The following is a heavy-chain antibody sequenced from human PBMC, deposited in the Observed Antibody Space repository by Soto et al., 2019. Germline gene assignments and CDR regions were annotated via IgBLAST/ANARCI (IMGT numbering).Heavy chain of an antibody. J-gene: IGHJ4*02. D-gene: IGHD2-8*01. CDR1: GGSFSGYY. CDR2: INHSGST. CDR3: ARGGLMVYAMFDY. V-gene: IGHV4-34*01. Sequence: QVQLQQWGAGLLKPSETLSYTCAVYGGSFSGYYWSWIRQPPGEGLDWIGEINHSGSTKYNPSLKSRVTISGDTSRNQFSLRLSSVTAAHTALYFCARGGLMVYAMFDYWGQGTLVTVSS.